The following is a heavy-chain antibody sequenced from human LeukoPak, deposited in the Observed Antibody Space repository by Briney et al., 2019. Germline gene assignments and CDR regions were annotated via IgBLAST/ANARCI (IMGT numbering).Heavy chain of an antibody. CDR1: GGSISSRGYY. J-gene: IGHJ6*03. CDR3: ARHTKGFGERYYYMDV. D-gene: IGHD3-10*01. Sequence: PSETLSLTCTASGGSISSRGYYWGWVRQPPGKELEWIGSIYYSGSSHYNPSLKSRVTISVDTSKNQFSLKLSSVTAADTAVYYCARHTKGFGERYYYMDVWGKGTTVTISS. CDR2: IYYSGSS. V-gene: IGHV4-39*01.